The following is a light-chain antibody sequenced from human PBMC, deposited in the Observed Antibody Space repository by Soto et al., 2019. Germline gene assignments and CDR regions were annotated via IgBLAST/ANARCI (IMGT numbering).Light chain of an antibody. V-gene: IGKV1-27*01. CDR2: AAS. CDR1: QDIRNF. CDR3: QKYSSVPV. Sequence: DLQMTQSPTSLSASVGDRVTITCRASQDIRNFVAWYQQKPGKAPKLLIYAASTLQSGVPSRFSGSGSGTDFTLTINSLQPEDVATCSCQKYSSVPVFGPGTKVEIK. J-gene: IGKJ3*01.